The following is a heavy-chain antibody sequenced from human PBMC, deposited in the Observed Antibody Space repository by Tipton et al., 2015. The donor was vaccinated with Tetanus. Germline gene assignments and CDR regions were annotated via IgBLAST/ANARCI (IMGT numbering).Heavy chain of an antibody. D-gene: IGHD4-23*01. Sequence: SLRLSCAASGFTFSIYGMYWVRQAPGKGLEWVAFISYDGSTEYYAKSVKGRFTISRDNSKHTLYLQMNSLGAEDTAVYYCAKDLWYLSCWHDAWGQGALVTVSS. CDR1: GFTFSIYG. CDR2: ISYDGSTE. CDR3: AKDLWYLSCWHDA. J-gene: IGHJ5*02. V-gene: IGHV3-30*18.